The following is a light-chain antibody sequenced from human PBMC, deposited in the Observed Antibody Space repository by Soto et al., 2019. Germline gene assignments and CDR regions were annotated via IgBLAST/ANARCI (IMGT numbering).Light chain of an antibody. V-gene: IGLV2-14*01. CDR3: SSYTSSSTPLYV. CDR1: SSDVGGYNY. Sequence: QSALTQPASVSGSPGQSITISRTGTSSDVGGYNYVSWYQQHPGKAPKLMIYDVSNRPSGVSNRFSGSKSGNTASLTISGLQAEDEADYYCSSYTSSSTPLYVFGTGTKVTVL. CDR2: DVS. J-gene: IGLJ1*01.